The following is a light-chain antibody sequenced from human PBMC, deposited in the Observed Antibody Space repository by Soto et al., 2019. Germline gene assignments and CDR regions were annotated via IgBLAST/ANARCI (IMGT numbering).Light chain of an antibody. Sequence: EIVMTQSPATLSVSQGERATLSCRASQSVSSNLAWYQQKPGQAPRLLIYGASTRATGIPDRFSGSGSGTEFTLTISILQSEDFAVYYWQQYNNWPPLTFGGGTKVEIK. CDR2: GAS. V-gene: IGKV3-15*01. J-gene: IGKJ4*01. CDR1: QSVSSN. CDR3: QQYNNWPPLT.